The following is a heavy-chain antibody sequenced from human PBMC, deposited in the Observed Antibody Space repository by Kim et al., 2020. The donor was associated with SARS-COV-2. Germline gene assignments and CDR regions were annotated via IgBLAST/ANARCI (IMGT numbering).Heavy chain of an antibody. CDR2: ISGTGTDL. Sequence: GGSLRPSCAASGFGFSTNAMGWVRQAPGKGLEWVSSISGTGTDLYYADSVRGRFTISRDIGKSTLYLQMNSLRAEDTALYYCAKDIWDYSGMDVWGQGTTVTVSS. J-gene: IGHJ6*02. D-gene: IGHD3-10*01. CDR3: AKDIWDYSGMDV. CDR1: GFGFSTNA. V-gene: IGHV3-23*01.